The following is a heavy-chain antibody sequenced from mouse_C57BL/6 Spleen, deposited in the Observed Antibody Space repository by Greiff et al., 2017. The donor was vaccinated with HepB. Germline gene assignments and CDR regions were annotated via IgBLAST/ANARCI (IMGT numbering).Heavy chain of an antibody. V-gene: IGHV5-6*01. J-gene: IGHJ3*01. Sequence: EVKLMESGGDLVKPGGSLKLSCAASGFTFSSYGMSWVRQTPDKRLEWVATISSGGSYTYYPDSVKGRFTISRDNAKNTLYLQMSSLKSEDTAMYYCASPYDYDEGAWFAYWGQGTLVTVSA. CDR1: GFTFSSYG. CDR3: ASPYDYDEGAWFAY. CDR2: ISSGGSYT. D-gene: IGHD2-4*01.